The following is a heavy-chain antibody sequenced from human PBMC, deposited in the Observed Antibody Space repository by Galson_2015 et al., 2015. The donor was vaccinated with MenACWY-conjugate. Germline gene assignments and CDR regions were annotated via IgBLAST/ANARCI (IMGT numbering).Heavy chain of an antibody. Sequence: SETLSLTCTVSGGSISSSSYYWGWIRRPPGKGLEWIGSIYYSGSTYYNPSLKSRVTISVDTSKNQFSLKLSSVTAADTAVYYCARDRIAVAGDNFDYWGQGTLVTVST. D-gene: IGHD6-19*01. CDR2: IYYSGST. J-gene: IGHJ4*02. V-gene: IGHV4-39*07. CDR3: ARDRIAVAGDNFDY. CDR1: GGSISSSSYY.